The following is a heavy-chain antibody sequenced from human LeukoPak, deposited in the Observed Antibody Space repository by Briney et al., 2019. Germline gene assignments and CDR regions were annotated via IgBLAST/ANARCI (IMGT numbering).Heavy chain of an antibody. CDR2: IKEDGSVK. V-gene: IGHV3-7*03. D-gene: IGHD5-12*01. CDR1: GFTFTTYW. Sequence: GGSLRLSCAASGFTFTTYWMTWVRQPPEKGLEWVANIKEDGSVKYYVDSVKGRFTISRDNTKNALYLQMNSLRSDDTAVYFCARDSTWQLDYWGQGTLITVSS. J-gene: IGHJ4*02. CDR3: ARDSTWQLDY.